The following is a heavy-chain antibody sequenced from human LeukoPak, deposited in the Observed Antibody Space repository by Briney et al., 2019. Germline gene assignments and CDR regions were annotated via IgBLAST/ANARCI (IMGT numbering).Heavy chain of an antibody. CDR1: GGSFSGYY. V-gene: IGHV4-34*01. Sequence: PSETLSLTCAVYGGSFSGYYWSWIRQPPGKGLEWIGEINHSGSTNYNPSLKSRVTISVDTSKNQFSLKLSSVTPADTAVYYCARARGAVAIDYWGQGTRVTVSS. D-gene: IGHD6-19*01. CDR3: ARARGAVAIDY. CDR2: INHSGST. J-gene: IGHJ4*02.